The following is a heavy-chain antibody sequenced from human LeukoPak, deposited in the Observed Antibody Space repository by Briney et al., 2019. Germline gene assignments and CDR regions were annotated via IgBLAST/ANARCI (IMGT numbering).Heavy chain of an antibody. D-gene: IGHD1-26*01. CDR3: ARGSGNYCFDY. V-gene: IGHV1-2*02. Sequence: ASVKVSFKPSVYTFTSYYMHWVRQAPGQGLEWMGWINPNIGDTNYAQKFQGRVTMTRDTSISTAYMEVSRLRSDDTAVYYCARGSGNYCFDYWGQGTLVTVSS. CDR1: VYTFTSYY. J-gene: IGHJ4*02. CDR2: INPNIGDT.